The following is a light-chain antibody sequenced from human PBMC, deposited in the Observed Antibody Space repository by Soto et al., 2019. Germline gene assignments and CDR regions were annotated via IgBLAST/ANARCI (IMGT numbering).Light chain of an antibody. J-gene: IGLJ1*01. CDR3: ISYTDRQSYL. V-gene: IGLV2-14*03. CDR1: SSDIGSYDH. CDR2: AVS. Sequence: QSVLTQPASLSWSPGQSITISCSVTSSDIGSYDHVAWYQQFPGKSPKLMIYAVSDRPSGVSDRFSGSKSGITASLTISGLQTEDEADYYCISYTDRQSYLFGTGTKVTVL.